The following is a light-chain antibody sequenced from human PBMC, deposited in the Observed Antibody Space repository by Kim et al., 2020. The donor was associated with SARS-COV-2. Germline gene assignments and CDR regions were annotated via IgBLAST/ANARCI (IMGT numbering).Light chain of an antibody. CDR3: QSADSSGSLKYV. CDR1: ALPKQY. V-gene: IGLV3-25*03. Sequence: SYELTQPPSVSVSPGQTARITCSGDALPKQYAYWYQQKPGQAPVLVIYKDSERPSGIPERFSGSSSGTTVTLTISGVQAEDEADYYCQSADSSGSLKYVF. J-gene: IGLJ1*01. CDR2: KDS.